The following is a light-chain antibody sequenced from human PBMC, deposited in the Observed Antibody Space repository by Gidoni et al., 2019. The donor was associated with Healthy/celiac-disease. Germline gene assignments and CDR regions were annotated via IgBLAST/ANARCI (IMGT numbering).Light chain of an antibody. Sequence: QSALTQPASVSGSPGQSITISCTGASSDVARYNLVSWCQQHPGKAPKLMIYEGSKRPSGVSNRFSGSKSGNTASLTISGLQAEDEADYYCCSYAGNSTWVFGGGTKLTVL. CDR3: CSYAGNSTWV. V-gene: IGLV2-23*01. CDR2: EGS. CDR1: SSDVARYNL. J-gene: IGLJ3*02.